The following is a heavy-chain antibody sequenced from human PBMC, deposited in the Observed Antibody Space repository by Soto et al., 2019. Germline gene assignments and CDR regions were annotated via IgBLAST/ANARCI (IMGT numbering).Heavy chain of an antibody. Sequence: GGSLRLSCTASGFTFGDYAMSWFRQAPGKGLEWVGFIRSKAYGGTTEYAASVKGRFTISRDDSKSIAYLQMNSLKTEDTAVYYCTGALGDYEGHAFDIWGQGTMVTVSS. D-gene: IGHD4-17*01. CDR1: GFTFGDYA. V-gene: IGHV3-49*03. J-gene: IGHJ3*02. CDR2: IRSKAYGGTT. CDR3: TGALGDYEGHAFDI.